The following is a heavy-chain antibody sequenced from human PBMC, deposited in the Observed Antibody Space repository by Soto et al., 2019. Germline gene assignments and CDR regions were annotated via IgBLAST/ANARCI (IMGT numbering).Heavy chain of an antibody. CDR2: IGXSRXTX. CDR3: AKDGYNNYYYYGMDV. Sequence: LRLSCRAPRFTFSSYDMTVVRHAPGKGMEWVSYIGXSRXTXXXXXSXXGRFTISRDNSKNTLYLQMNSLRAEDTAVYYCAKDGYNNYYYYGMDVWGQGSTVTVSS. V-gene: IGHV3-48*03. CDR1: RFTFSSYD. D-gene: IGHD5-12*01. J-gene: IGHJ6*02.